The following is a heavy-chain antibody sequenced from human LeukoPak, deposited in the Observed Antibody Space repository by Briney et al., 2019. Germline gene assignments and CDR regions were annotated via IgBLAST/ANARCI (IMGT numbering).Heavy chain of an antibody. CDR2: IDPRDSYT. V-gene: IGHV5-10-1*01. CDR3: TRTSDHDY. Sequence: GESMNISCQGSGYTFTNFWINWVRQMPGKGLEWVGKIDPRDSYTKYSPSFEGHVSISADKSIDTVYLQWRSLESSDTAIYYCTRTSDHDYWGPGTLVVVSS. J-gene: IGHJ4*02. CDR1: GYTFTNFW. D-gene: IGHD2-2*01.